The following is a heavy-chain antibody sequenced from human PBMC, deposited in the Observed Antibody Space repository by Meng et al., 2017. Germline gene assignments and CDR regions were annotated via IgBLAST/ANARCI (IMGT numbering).Heavy chain of an antibody. CDR2: IIPIFGTA. CDR1: GGTFSSYA. Sequence: QGQPVQSGAEGKKPGSSVKVACKASGGTFSSYAISWVRQAPGQGLEWMGGIIPIFGTANYAQKFQGRVTITADESTSTAYMELSSLRSEDTAVYYCAREGPCGGDCSGFDYWGQGTLVTVSS. J-gene: IGHJ4*02. CDR3: AREGPCGGDCSGFDY. V-gene: IGHV1-69*01. D-gene: IGHD2-21*02.